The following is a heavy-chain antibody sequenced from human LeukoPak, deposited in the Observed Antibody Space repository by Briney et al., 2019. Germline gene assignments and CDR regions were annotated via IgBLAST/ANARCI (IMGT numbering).Heavy chain of an antibody. Sequence: GGSLRLSCAASGFTFSSYDMHWVRQATGKGLEWVSAIGTAGDTYYPGSVKGRFTISRENAKNSLYLQMNSLRAEDTAVYYCARDPGIQDYYQYNMDVWGKGTTVTVSS. J-gene: IGHJ6*03. CDR3: ARDPGIQDYYQYNMDV. CDR2: IGTAGDT. V-gene: IGHV3-13*01. CDR1: GFTFSSYD. D-gene: IGHD5-18*01.